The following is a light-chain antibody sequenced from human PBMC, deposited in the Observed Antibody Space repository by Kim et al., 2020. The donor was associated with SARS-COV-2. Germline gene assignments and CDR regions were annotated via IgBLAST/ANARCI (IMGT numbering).Light chain of an antibody. CDR2: GAS. V-gene: IGKV3-20*01. CDR3: QQYGSSPRT. Sequence: SPGERATLSCRASQSVSSNYLAWYQQKPGQAPRLLIYGASSRATGIPDRFSGSGSGTDFTLTISRLESEDSAVYFCQQYGSSPRTFGQGTKLEI. CDR1: QSVSSNY. J-gene: IGKJ1*01.